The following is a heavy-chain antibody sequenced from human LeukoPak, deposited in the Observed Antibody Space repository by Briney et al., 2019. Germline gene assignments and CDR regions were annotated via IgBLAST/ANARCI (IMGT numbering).Heavy chain of an antibody. CDR3: ARAARGRDGYVRYFDY. CDR1: GGSISSYY. CDR2: IHNSGST. D-gene: IGHD5-24*01. J-gene: IGHJ4*02. Sequence: PSETLSLTCSVSGGSISSYYWSWIREPPGKGLGWIGQIHNSGSTNYNPSLKSRVTISVDTSKNQFSLKLTSVTAADTAVYYCARAARGRDGYVRYFDYWGQGTLVTVSS. V-gene: IGHV4-59*01.